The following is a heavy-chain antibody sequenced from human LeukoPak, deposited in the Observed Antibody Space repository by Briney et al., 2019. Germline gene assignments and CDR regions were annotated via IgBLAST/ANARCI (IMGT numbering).Heavy chain of an antibody. Sequence: RGSLRLSCAASGFTFSSYAMHWVRQAPGKGLEWVAVISYDGSNKYYADSVKGRFTISRDNAKNSLYLQMNSLRAEDTAVYYCASGSGSYLFDPWGQGTLVTVSS. J-gene: IGHJ5*02. CDR3: ASGSGSYLFDP. CDR2: ISYDGSNK. V-gene: IGHV3-30-3*01. D-gene: IGHD3-10*01. CDR1: GFTFSSYA.